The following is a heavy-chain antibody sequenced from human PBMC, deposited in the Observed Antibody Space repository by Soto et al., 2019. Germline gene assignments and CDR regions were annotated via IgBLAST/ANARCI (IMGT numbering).Heavy chain of an antibody. D-gene: IGHD1-1*01. CDR2: INAGNGNT. V-gene: IGHV1-3*05. Sequence: QVQLVQSGAEEKKPGASVKVSCKASGYTFTSYAMHWVRQAPGQRLEWMGWINAGNGNTKYSQKFQGRVTITRDTTASTAYMELSILRAEDTAVYYCARGPGTGMDVWGQGTTVTVSS. CDR1: GYTFTSYA. J-gene: IGHJ6*02. CDR3: ARGPGTGMDV.